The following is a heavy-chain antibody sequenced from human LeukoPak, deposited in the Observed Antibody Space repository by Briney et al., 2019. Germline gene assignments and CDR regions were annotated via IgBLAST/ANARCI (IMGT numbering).Heavy chain of an antibody. CDR3: AREAHY. V-gene: IGHV3-74*01. Sequence: GGSLRLSCAASGFTFSNKWMHWVRQAPGKGLVWVSLINTDGSTTSYADSVKGRFTISRDNAKNTLYLQMNSLRAEDTAVYYCAREAHYWGQGTLVTVSS. CDR2: INTDGSTT. CDR1: GFTFSNKW. J-gene: IGHJ4*02.